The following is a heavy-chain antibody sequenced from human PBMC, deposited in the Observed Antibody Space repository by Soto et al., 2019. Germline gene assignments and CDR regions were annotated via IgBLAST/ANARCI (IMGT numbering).Heavy chain of an antibody. CDR1: GDSISSSHW. J-gene: IGHJ4*01. Sequence: QVYLQQSGPALVKPSGTLFLTCSVSGDSISSSHWWTWVRQSPEKGLEWIGEVYHSGITTYNPSLKSRVSISVDKSNNQFSLRLSGVTAADTAVYYCATLPPRIVGKLLPTPMWGPGTLVSVSS. V-gene: IGHV4-4*02. CDR3: ATLPPRIVGKLLPTPM. D-gene: IGHD2-21*01. CDR2: VYHSGIT.